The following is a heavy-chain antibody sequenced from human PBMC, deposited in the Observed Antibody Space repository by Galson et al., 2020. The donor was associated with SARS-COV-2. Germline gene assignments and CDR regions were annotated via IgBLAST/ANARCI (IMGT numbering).Heavy chain of an antibody. J-gene: IGHJ3*02. Sequence: SQTLSLTCAVSGTSISSGSYSWNWIRQPPGKGREWIGYISHSGGTYYNPSLKSRVTISGDRSKNQFSLRLSSVTAADTAVYYCARLHYGEYAPEAFDIWGPGTRVTV. V-gene: IGHV4-30-2*01. D-gene: IGHD4-17*01. CDR1: GTSISSGSYS. CDR3: ARLHYGEYAPEAFDI. CDR2: ISHSGGT.